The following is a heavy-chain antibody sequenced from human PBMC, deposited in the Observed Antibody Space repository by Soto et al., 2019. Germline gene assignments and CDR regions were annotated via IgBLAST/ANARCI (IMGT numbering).Heavy chain of an antibody. J-gene: IGHJ3*01. CDR2: IKSSGST. CDR3: ARHDVQRLGSRGSFDV. Sequence: QVQLQESGPGLVKPSETLSLTCIVSGDSISSYYWSWIRQTPGKGLEWIGYIKSSGSTNYNPSLKSRVTIAADASKNRIARKLSSVTAADAAVYYCARHDVQRLGSRGSFDVWGQGTLVTVSS. V-gene: IGHV4-59*08. CDR1: GDSISSYY. D-gene: IGHD6-19*01.